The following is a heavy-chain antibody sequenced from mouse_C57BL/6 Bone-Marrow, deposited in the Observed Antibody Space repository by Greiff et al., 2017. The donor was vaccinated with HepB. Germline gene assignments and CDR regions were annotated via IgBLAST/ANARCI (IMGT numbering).Heavy chain of an antibody. CDR2: IHPSDSDT. CDR3: AIGGTPYYSNLDY. Sequence: VKLQQPGAELVKPGASVKVSCKASGYTFTSYWMHWVKQRPGQGLEWIGRIHPSDSDTNYNQKFKGKATLTVDKSSSTAYMQLSSLTSEDSAVYYCAIGGTPYYSNLDYWGQGTTLTVSS. V-gene: IGHV1-74*01. CDR1: GYTFTSYW. D-gene: IGHD2-5*01. J-gene: IGHJ2*01.